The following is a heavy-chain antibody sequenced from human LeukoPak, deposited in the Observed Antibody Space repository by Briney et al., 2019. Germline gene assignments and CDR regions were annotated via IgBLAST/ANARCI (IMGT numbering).Heavy chain of an antibody. CDR2: VNEFNGDT. Sequence: SEGLSLNCPVYRGSFTCYFLNWVRPFPGEGRGWVWEVNEFNGDTNYNPSLNSRVSISLEKSKNQFSLELRSVTAADTAVYYCARGRIAKIVVVHSFSYGMDVWGQGTTATVSS. D-gene: IGHD3-22*01. CDR1: RGSFTCYF. V-gene: IGHV4-34*01. J-gene: IGHJ6*02. CDR3: ARGRIAKIVVVHSFSYGMDV.